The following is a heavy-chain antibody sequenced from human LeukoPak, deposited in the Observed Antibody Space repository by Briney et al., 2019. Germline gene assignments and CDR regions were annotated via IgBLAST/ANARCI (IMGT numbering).Heavy chain of an antibody. J-gene: IGHJ6*02. CDR2: ISSDSTGTI. CDR1: GFTFSSYW. V-gene: IGHV3-48*04. CDR3: ARAGATYYYYYYGLDV. Sequence: GGSLRLSCAASGFTFSSYWMSWVRQAPGRGLEWVSYISSDSTGTIYYADSVKGRFTISRDNAKNSLYLQMNSLRVEDTAVYYCARAGATYYYYYYGLDVWGQGTTVTVSS.